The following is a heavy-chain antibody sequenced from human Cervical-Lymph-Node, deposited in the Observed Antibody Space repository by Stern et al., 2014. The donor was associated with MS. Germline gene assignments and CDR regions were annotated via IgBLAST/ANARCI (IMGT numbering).Heavy chain of an antibody. Sequence: VQLVESGGGVVQPGRSLRLSCAASGFTFSSYGMHWVRQAPGKGLEWVAVIWYDGSNKYYADSVNGRFTISRDNSKNTLYLQMNSLRAEDTAVYYCARDLRGDYGDYGLDYWGQGTLVTVSS. J-gene: IGHJ4*02. V-gene: IGHV3-33*01. CDR1: GFTFSSYG. D-gene: IGHD4-17*01. CDR2: IWYDGSNK. CDR3: ARDLRGDYGDYGLDY.